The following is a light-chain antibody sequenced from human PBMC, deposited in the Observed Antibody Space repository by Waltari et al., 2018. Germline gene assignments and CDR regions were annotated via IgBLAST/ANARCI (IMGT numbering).Light chain of an antibody. J-gene: IGLJ3*02. CDR2: DTS. CDR3: LISYSSGWV. Sequence: QAVVTQEPSLTVSPGGTVTLTCGSRTGAVPSGLFPYWFQQKSGQAPRTLIYDTSKKHSWTPARFSGSLLGGKAALTLSGAQPEDEAEYYCLISYSSGWVFGGGTKLTVL. V-gene: IGLV7-46*01. CDR1: TGAVPSGLF.